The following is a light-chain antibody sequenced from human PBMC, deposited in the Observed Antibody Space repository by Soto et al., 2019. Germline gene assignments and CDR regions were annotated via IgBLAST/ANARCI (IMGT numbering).Light chain of an antibody. CDR3: QQYNSYYT. J-gene: IGKJ2*01. CDR1: QGINSY. Sequence: DIQLTQSPTFLSASVGDRVTITCRASQGINSYFTWYQQKPGRAPKLLIYAASTLQSGVPSRFSGSGSGTEFTLTISSLQPEDFGTYYCQQYNSYYTFGQGTKLEIK. CDR2: AAS. V-gene: IGKV1-9*01.